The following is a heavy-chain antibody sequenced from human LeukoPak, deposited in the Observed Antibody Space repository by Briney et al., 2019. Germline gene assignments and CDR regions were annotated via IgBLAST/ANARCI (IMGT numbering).Heavy chain of an antibody. Sequence: ASVKVSCKASGYTFNSYGISWVRQAPGQGLEWMGWINPNSGGTNYAQKFQGRVTMTRDTSISTAYMELSRLRSDDTAVYYCARASTKSFDPWGQGTLVTVSS. V-gene: IGHV1-2*02. J-gene: IGHJ5*02. CDR1: GYTFNSYG. CDR3: ARASTKSFDP. CDR2: INPNSGGT.